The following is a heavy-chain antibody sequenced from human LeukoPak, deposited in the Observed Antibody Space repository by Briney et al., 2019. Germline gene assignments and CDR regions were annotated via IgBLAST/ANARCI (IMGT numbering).Heavy chain of an antibody. CDR3: AREVERYSSGWADY. J-gene: IGHJ4*02. CDR1: GGSISSSSYY. CDR2: IYTSGST. D-gene: IGHD6-19*01. V-gene: IGHV4-61*02. Sequence: SETLSLTCTVSGGSISSSSYYWGWIRQPAGKGLEWIGRIYTSGSTNYNPSLKSRVTISVDTSKNQFSLKLSSVTAADTAVYYCAREVERYSSGWADYWGQGTLVTVSS.